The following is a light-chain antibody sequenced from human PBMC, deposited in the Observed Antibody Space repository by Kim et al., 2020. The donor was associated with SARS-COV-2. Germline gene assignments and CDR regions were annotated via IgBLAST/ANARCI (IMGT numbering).Light chain of an antibody. J-gene: IGLJ2*01. Sequence: VSPGQTPSITCSGDKLGDKYACWYQQKPGQSPVLVIYQDSKRPSGIPERFSGSNSGNTATLTISGTQAMDEADYYCQAWDSSTGVVFGGGTQLTVL. CDR1: KLGDKY. CDR3: QAWDSSTGVV. CDR2: QDS. V-gene: IGLV3-1*01.